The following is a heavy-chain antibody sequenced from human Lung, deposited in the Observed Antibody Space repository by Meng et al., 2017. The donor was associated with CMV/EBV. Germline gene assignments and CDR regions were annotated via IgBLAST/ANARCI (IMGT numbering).Heavy chain of an antibody. CDR2: ISSSSSFI. CDR1: GFTISDYS. D-gene: IGHD3-22*01. V-gene: IGHV3-21*06. CDR3: ARESSYSHALDV. Sequence: GGSXRLXCAASGFTISDYSMIWVRQAPGKGLEWVSSISSSSSFIYYGDSMKGRLTISRDNAENSLYLQMNGLRAEDTAVYYCARESSYSHALDVLGQGTTVTVSS. J-gene: IGHJ6*02.